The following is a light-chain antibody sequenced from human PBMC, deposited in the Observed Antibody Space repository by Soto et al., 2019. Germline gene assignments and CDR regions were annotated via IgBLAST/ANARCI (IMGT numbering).Light chain of an antibody. Sequence: EVVMTQSPATLSVSPGEGATLSCRASQSVTSNYLAWYQQKPGKAPRLLIHGISNRATGVPDRFSGSGSGTDFTLTISSLQPEDFATYYCQQSYSTPRTFGQGTKVDI. CDR2: GIS. V-gene: IGKV3D-20*02. CDR3: QQSYSTPRT. CDR1: QSVTSNY. J-gene: IGKJ1*01.